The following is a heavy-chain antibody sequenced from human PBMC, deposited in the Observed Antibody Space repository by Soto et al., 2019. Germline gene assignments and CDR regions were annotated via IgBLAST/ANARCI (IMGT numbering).Heavy chain of an antibody. D-gene: IGHD1-26*01. CDR1: KSIFTGYG. CDR3: ARVSLVGPSGGRYFDY. CDR2: IRFDGTDE. J-gene: IGHJ4*02. V-gene: IGHV3-33*01. Sequence: QVLLVESGGGVAQPGRSLRLSCAASKSIFTGYGMHWVRQTPGKGLEWVAVIRFDGTDEHYADSVKGRFTISRDNSKNMLYLQMNSLRVEDTALYYCARVSLVGPSGGRYFDYWGQGSQVAVSS.